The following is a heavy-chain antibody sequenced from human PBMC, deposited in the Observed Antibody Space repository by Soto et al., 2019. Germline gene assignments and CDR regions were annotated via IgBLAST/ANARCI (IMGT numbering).Heavy chain of an antibody. CDR1: GYTFTSYG. Sequence: ASVKVSCKASGYTFTSYGISWVRKAPGQGLEWMGWISAYNGNINYAQKLQGRVTMTTDTSTSTAYMELRSLRSDDTAVYYCARDPGYYGSGSYYNSRATYFDYWGQGTLVTVSS. D-gene: IGHD3-10*01. CDR3: ARDPGYYGSGSYYNSRATYFDY. J-gene: IGHJ4*02. CDR2: ISAYNGNI. V-gene: IGHV1-18*01.